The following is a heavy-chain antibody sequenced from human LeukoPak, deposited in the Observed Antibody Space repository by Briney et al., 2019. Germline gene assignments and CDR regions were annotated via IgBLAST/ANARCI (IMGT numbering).Heavy chain of an antibody. CDR3: ARSVVPAADDAFDI. CDR2: IYHSGST. CDR1: GGSISSGGYS. D-gene: IGHD2-2*01. J-gene: IGHJ3*02. Sequence: PSETLSLTCAVSGGSISSGGYSWSWIRQPPGKGLEWIGYIYHSGSTYYNPSLKSRVTISVDRSKNQFSLKLSSVTAADTAVYYCARSVVPAADDAFDIWGQGTMVTVSS. V-gene: IGHV4-30-2*01.